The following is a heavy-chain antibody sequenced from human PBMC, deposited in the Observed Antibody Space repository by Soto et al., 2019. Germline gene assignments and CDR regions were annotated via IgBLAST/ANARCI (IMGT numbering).Heavy chain of an antibody. CDR2: ISGSGGST. CDR1: GFTFSSYA. Sequence: EVQLLESGGGLVQPGGSLRLSCAASGFTFSSYAMSWVRQAPGKGLEWVSAISGSGGSTYYADSVKGRFTISRDNSKNPLYLQMNSLRAEDTAVYYCAKGLRFLECLLENAFDIWGQGTMVTVSS. J-gene: IGHJ3*02. CDR3: AKGLRFLECLLENAFDI. V-gene: IGHV3-23*01. D-gene: IGHD3-3*01.